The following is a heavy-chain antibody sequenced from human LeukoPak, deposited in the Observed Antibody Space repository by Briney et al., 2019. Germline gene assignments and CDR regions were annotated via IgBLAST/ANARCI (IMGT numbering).Heavy chain of an antibody. CDR3: AREEALMYSPMVV. Sequence: GGSLRLSCAASGFTVSSNYMSWVRQAPGKGLEWVSVIYSGGSTYYADSVKGRFTISRDNSKNTLYLQMNSLRAEDTAVYYCAREEALMYSPMVVWGQGTTVTVSS. CDR1: GFTVSSNY. V-gene: IGHV3-66*01. D-gene: IGHD2-21*01. J-gene: IGHJ6*02. CDR2: IYSGGST.